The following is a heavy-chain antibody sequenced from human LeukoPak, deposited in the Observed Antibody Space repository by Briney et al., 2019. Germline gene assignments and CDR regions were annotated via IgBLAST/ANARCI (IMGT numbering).Heavy chain of an antibody. CDR3: GRDRGVVVFYGMDV. J-gene: IGHJ6*02. CDR2: IYYSGST. V-gene: IGHV4-30-4*01. D-gene: IGHD2-2*01. Sequence: PSETLSLTCTVSGGSISSGDYYWGWIRQPPGKGLEWIGYIYYSGSTYSNPSLKSRVTISVDTSKNQFSLKLSSVTAADTAVYYCGRDRGVVVFYGMDVWGQGTTVTVSS. CDR1: GGSISSGDYY.